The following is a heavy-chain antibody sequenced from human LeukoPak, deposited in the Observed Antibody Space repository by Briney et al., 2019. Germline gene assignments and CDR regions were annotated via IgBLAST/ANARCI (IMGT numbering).Heavy chain of an antibody. CDR1: GFTFSSYS. CDR3: ARDINGYYYDSSGYTGGY. CDR2: ISSSSSTI. D-gene: IGHD3-22*01. Sequence: GGSLRLSCAASGFTFSSYSMNWVRKAPGKGLEWVSYISSSSSTIYYADSVKGRFTISRDNAKNSLYLQMYSLRAEDTAVYYCARDINGYYYDSSGYTGGYWGQGTLVTVSS. V-gene: IGHV3-48*04. J-gene: IGHJ4*02.